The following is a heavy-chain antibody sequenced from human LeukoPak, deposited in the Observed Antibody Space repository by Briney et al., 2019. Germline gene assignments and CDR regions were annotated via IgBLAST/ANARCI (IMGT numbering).Heavy chain of an antibody. V-gene: IGHV4-30-2*01. J-gene: IGHJ4*02. CDR2: IYHSGST. D-gene: IGHD3-3*01. CDR3: ARGRITIFGVVTNFDY. CDR1: GGSISSGGYY. Sequence: SETLSLTCTVSGGSISSGGYYWSWIRQPPGKGLEWIGYIYHSGSTYYNPSLKSRVTISVDRSKNQFSLKLSSVTAADTAVYYCARGRITIFGVVTNFDYWGQGTLVTVSS.